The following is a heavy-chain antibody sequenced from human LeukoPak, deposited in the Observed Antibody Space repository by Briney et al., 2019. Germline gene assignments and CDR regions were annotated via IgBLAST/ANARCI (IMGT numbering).Heavy chain of an antibody. CDR3: ARAGSITMVRGVIDY. D-gene: IGHD3-10*01. Sequence: PGGSLRLSCAASGSTFSSYEMNWVRQAPGKGLEWVSYISSSGSTIYYADSGKGRFTISRDNAKNSLYLQMNSLRAEDTAVYYCARAGSITMVRGVIDYWGQGTLVTVSS. V-gene: IGHV3-48*03. CDR2: ISSSGSTI. J-gene: IGHJ4*02. CDR1: GSTFSSYE.